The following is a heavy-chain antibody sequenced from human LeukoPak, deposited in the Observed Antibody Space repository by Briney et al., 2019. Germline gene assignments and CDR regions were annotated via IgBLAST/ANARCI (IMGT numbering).Heavy chain of an antibody. CDR2: IYTSGRT. CDR1: GCSITFGSYY. Sequence: PSQTLSLTCTVSGCSITFGSYYWTWIRQPAGKGLEWIGRIYTSGRTFYNPSLKSRVTISMDTSMNQFSLRLNSVTAADTAVYYCARARVIPASFDDWGQGALVTVSS. CDR3: ARARVIPASFDD. J-gene: IGHJ4*02. V-gene: IGHV4-61*02. D-gene: IGHD3-16*02.